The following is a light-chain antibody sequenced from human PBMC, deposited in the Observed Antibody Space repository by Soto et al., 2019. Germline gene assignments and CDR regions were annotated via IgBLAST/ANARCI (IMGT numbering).Light chain of an antibody. Sequence: EILMTQSPATLSVSPGERATLYCTASQSVSSNLAWYQQKFGQAPRLLIYGASTRATGIPVRFSGSGSGTEFTLTISSLQSEDFAVYYCQQYNNWPPWTFGQGTKVDIK. V-gene: IGKV3-15*01. CDR1: QSVSSN. J-gene: IGKJ1*01. CDR2: GAS. CDR3: QQYNNWPPWT.